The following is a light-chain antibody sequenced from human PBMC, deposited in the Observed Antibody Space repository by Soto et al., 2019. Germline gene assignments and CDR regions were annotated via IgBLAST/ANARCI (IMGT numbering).Light chain of an antibody. CDR2: AAS. CDR1: QSISRY. J-gene: IGKJ5*01. Sequence: DIQMTQSPSSLSASVGDRFTITCLASQSISRYLNWYQQRPGKAPKFLIYAASTLQRGVPSRFSGSGSGTDFTLTIRGLQPEDFATYYCQQGYSTITFGQGTRLEI. V-gene: IGKV1-39*01. CDR3: QQGYSTIT.